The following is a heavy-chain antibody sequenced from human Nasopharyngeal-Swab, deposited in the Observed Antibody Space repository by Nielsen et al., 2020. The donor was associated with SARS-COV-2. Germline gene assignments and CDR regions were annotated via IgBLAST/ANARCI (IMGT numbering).Heavy chain of an antibody. CDR1: GFTFSSYS. CDR2: ISSSSSYI. J-gene: IGHJ4*02. Sequence: GGSLRLSCAASGFTFSSYSMNWVRQTPGKGLEWVSSISSSSSYIYYADSVKGRFTISRDNAKNSLYLQMNSLRAEDTAVYYCARWDYSNYDLDYWGQGTLVTSPQ. D-gene: IGHD4-11*01. CDR3: ARWDYSNYDLDY. V-gene: IGHV3-21*01.